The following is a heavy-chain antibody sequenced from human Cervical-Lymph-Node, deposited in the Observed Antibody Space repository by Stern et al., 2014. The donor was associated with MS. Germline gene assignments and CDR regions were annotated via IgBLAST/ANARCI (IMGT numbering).Heavy chain of an antibody. J-gene: IGHJ4*02. Sequence: EVQLVESGAEVKKPGESLRISCEVSGYKFTNNWIGWVRPMPGKGLEWMGIIYPGDSETRYSPFFQGQVTILVDKSNTTAYLQWSSLKASDTALYYCGRRGHGYMGIDYWGQGTPVTVSS. V-gene: IGHV5-51*03. CDR2: IYPGDSET. CDR3: GRRGHGYMGIDY. D-gene: IGHD5-24*01. CDR1: GYKFTNNW.